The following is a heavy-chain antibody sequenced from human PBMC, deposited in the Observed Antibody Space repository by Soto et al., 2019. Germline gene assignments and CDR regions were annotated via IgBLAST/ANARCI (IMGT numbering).Heavy chain of an antibody. J-gene: IGHJ4*02. CDR2: IYYSGST. CDR3: ARVKGGYSYGDFDY. Sequence: PSETLSLTCTVSGGSISSYYWSWIRQPPGKGLEWIGYIYYSGSTNYNPSLKSRVTISVDTSKNQFSLKLSSVTAADTAVYYCARVKGGYSYGDFDYWGQGTLVTVSS. V-gene: IGHV4-59*12. CDR1: GGSISSYY. D-gene: IGHD5-18*01.